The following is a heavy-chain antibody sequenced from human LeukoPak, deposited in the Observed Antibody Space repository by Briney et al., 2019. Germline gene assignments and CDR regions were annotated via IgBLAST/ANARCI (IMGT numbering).Heavy chain of an antibody. V-gene: IGHV3-7*05. D-gene: IGHD2-2*01. CDR3: ARMQGFCTSSSCYPRAFDI. CDR1: GFTFSSYW. CDR2: IKQDGSEK. J-gene: IGHJ3*02. Sequence: GGSLRLSCAASGFTFSSYWMSWVRQAPGKGLEWVANIKQDGSEKKYVDSVKGRFIISRDNAENSLYLQMNSLRAEDTAIYYCARMQGFCTSSSCYPRAFDIWGQGTMVSVSS.